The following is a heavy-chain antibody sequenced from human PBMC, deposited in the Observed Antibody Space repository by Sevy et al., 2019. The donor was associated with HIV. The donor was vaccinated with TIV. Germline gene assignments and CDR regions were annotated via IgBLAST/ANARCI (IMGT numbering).Heavy chain of an antibody. Sequence: ASVKVSCKVFGYTFTSHGIIWVRQAPGQGLEWMGWISAYSGDTKYARNLQGRVTMTTDTSTSTAYMELRSLRSDDTAVYFCARAGAFYYDTSGFSNYWGQGTLVTVSS. CDR3: ARAGAFYYDTSGFSNY. CDR1: GYTFTSHG. V-gene: IGHV1-18*04. CDR2: ISAYSGDT. D-gene: IGHD3-22*01. J-gene: IGHJ4*02.